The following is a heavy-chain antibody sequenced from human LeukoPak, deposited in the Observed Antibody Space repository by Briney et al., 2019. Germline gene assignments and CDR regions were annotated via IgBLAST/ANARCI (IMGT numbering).Heavy chain of an antibody. D-gene: IGHD1-26*01. CDR2: ISAYNGNT. V-gene: IGHV1-18*04. CDR3: ARDPSSGSYSPHAFDI. CDR1: GYTFTGYY. Sequence: GASVKVSCKASGYTFTGYYMHWVRQAPGQGLEWVGWISAYNGNTNYAQKLQGRVTMTTDTSTSTAYMDLRSLRSDDTAVYYCARDPSSGSYSPHAFDIWGQGTMVTVSS. J-gene: IGHJ3*02.